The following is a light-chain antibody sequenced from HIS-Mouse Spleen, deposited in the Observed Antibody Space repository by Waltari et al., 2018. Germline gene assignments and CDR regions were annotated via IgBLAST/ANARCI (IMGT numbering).Light chain of an antibody. J-gene: IGKJ3*01. CDR3: QQYYSYPLT. CDR2: AAS. V-gene: IGKV1-8*01. Sequence: AIRMTQSPSSFSASTGDRVTITCRASQGISSYLALYQQKPGKAPKLLLYAASTLQSGVPSRFSGSGSGTDFTLTISCLQSEDFATYYCQQYYSYPLTFGPGTKVDIK. CDR1: QGISSY.